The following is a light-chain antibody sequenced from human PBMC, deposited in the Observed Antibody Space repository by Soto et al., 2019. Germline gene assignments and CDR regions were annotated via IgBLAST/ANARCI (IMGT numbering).Light chain of an antibody. Sequence: QSALTQPASVSGSPGQSITISCTGTSSDVGGYNYVSWYQQHPGKAPKVMIYEVSNRPSGVSNRFSGSKSGDTASLTISGLQAEDEADYYCSSYTSSNTQVFGGGTKLTVL. CDR3: SSYTSSNTQV. CDR1: SSDVGGYNY. CDR2: EVS. V-gene: IGLV2-14*01. J-gene: IGLJ2*01.